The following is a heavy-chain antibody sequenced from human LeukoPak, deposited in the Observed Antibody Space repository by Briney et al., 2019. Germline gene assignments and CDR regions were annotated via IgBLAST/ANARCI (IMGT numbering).Heavy chain of an antibody. CDR1: EFTFDDYG. CDR3: ARERIRYYGSGSYNAFDI. Sequence: PGGSLRLSCAASEFTFDDYGMSWVRQAPGKGLEWVSGINWNGGSTCYADSVKGRFTISRDNAKNSLYLQMNSLRAEDTALYYCARERIRYYGSGSYNAFDIWSQGTRVTVSS. V-gene: IGHV3-20*04. J-gene: IGHJ3*02. D-gene: IGHD3-10*01. CDR2: INWNGGST.